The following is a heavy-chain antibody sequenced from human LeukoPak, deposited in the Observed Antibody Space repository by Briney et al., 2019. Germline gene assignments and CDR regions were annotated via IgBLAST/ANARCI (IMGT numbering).Heavy chain of an antibody. CDR1: GGSISSGSYC. J-gene: IGHJ3*02. V-gene: IGHV4-61*09. CDR2: IHTRGNT. D-gene: IGHD1-20*01. Sequence: SETLSLTCTVSGGSISSGSYCWSWIRQPAGKGLEWIGHIHTRGNTNYNPSLKSRATISLDTSKNQFSLKLNSVTAADTAVYYCAREFYDWKKGHLRAFAIWGQGTMVTVSS. CDR3: AREFYDWKKGHLRAFAI.